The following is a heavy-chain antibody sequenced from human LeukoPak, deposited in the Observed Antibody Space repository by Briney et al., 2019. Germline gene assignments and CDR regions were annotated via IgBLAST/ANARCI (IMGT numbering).Heavy chain of an antibody. J-gene: IGHJ4*02. CDR3: STWGGEVVGY. CDR2: IKSTIDGGTT. D-gene: IGHD3-16*01. CDR1: GFTFSNAW. Sequence: SGGSLRLSCAASGFTFSNAWMSWVRQAPGKGLEWVGRIKSTIDGGTTDYAAPVKGRFTISRDDSKNTLYLQMNSLKIEDTAVYYCSTWGGEVVGYWGQGTLVTVSS. V-gene: IGHV3-15*01.